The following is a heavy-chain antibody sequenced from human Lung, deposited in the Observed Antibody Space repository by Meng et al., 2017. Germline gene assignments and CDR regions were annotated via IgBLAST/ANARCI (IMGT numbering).Heavy chain of an antibody. CDR1: GGSFSDYY. CDR2: INHSGST. Sequence: QGQPQQWGAGLLKPSGTLSVPCVVSGGSFSDYYWSWIRQPPGKGLEWIGEINHSGSTNYNPSLESRATISVDTSQNNLSLKLSSVTAADSAVYYCARGPTTMAHDFDYWGQGTLVTVSS. V-gene: IGHV4-34*01. D-gene: IGHD4-11*01. J-gene: IGHJ4*02. CDR3: ARGPTTMAHDFDY.